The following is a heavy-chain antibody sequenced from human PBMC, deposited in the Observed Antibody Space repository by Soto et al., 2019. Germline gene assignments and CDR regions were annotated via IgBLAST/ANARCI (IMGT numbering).Heavy chain of an antibody. CDR1: GFILRNYW. CDR3: ARAPLFVGTPAHFDY. J-gene: IGHJ4*02. D-gene: IGHD2-21*01. Sequence: GGSLRLSCADSGFILRNYWMSWVRQAPGMGLQWVASIKEDGSEKYYVDPVKGRFTISRENAKNSLYLQMNSLRAEDTAVYYCARAPLFVGTPAHFDYWGQGTLVTVSS. CDR2: IKEDGSEK. V-gene: IGHV3-7*01.